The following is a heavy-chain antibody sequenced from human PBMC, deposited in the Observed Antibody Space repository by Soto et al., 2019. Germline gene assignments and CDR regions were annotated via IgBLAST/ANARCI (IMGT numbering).Heavy chain of an antibody. CDR2: ISYDGSNK. D-gene: IGHD5-12*01. J-gene: IGHJ4*02. CDR1: GFTFSSYG. CDR3: AKDRVYSGYDYIDY. V-gene: IGHV3-30*18. Sequence: QVQLVESGGGVVQPGRSLRLSCAASGFTFSSYGMHWVRQAPGKGLEWVAVISYDGSNKYYADSVKGRFTISRDNSKNTLYLQMNSLRAEDTAVYYCAKDRVYSGYDYIDYWGQGTLVTVSS.